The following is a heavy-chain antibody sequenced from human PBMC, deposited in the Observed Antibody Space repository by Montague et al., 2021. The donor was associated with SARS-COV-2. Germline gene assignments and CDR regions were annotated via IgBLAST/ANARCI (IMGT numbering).Heavy chain of an antibody. CDR2: IDHSGST. CDR3: ARGTKRFFTCDYYGCGYASYY. Sequence: SETLSLTCAVYGGSFSGYYWSWIRQPPGKGLEWIGEIDHSGSTKYNPSLKSRVTISVDTSKNQFSLKLSSVTAAGSAVYYCARGTKRFFTCDYYGCGYASYYWGQGTLVTVSS. D-gene: IGHD3-22*01. V-gene: IGHV4-34*01. J-gene: IGHJ4*02. CDR1: GGSFSGYY.